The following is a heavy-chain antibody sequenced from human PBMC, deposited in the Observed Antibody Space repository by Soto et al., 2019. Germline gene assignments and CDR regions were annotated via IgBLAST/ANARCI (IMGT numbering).Heavy chain of an antibody. Sequence: PSETLSLTCTVSGGSISSSSYYWGWIRQPPGKGLEWIGSIYYSGSTYYNPSLKSRVTISVDTSKNQFSLKLSSVTAADTAVYYCARQDMEFWSGYYGYFDYWGQGTLVTVSS. CDR1: GGSISSSSYY. V-gene: IGHV4-39*01. CDR3: ARQDMEFWSGYYGYFDY. CDR2: IYYSGST. J-gene: IGHJ4*02. D-gene: IGHD3-3*01.